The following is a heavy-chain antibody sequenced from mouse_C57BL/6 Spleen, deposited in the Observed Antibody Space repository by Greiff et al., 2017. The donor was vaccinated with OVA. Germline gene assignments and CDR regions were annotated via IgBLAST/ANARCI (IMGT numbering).Heavy chain of an antibody. V-gene: IGHV8-8*01. J-gene: IGHJ3*01. CDR3: ARIEGLLSWFAY. D-gene: IGHD1-1*01. CDR2: IWWDADK. Sequence: VKLVESGPGLLQPSQTLSLTCSFSGFSLSTFGMGVGWIRQPSGQGLVWLAHIWWDADKYYNPALKSPLTISKDTSKTQVFLKSANVYTADTATYYCARIEGLLSWFAYWGQGTLVTVSA. CDR1: GFSLSTFGMG.